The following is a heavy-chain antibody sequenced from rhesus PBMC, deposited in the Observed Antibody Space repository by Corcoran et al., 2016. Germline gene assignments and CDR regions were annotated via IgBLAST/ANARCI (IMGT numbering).Heavy chain of an antibody. Sequence: QVQLQESGPGLVKPSETLSLTCAVSGGSISGGYGWSWIRQPPGKGLEWMGRIFGSIGSSHYNRSLKSRVTISRATSKSQFSLKLSSVTAADTALYYCAGYYDDSGYFLGYWGQGVLVTVSS. CDR3: AGYYDDSGYFLGY. V-gene: IGHV4S7*01. J-gene: IGHJ4*01. CDR1: GGSISGGYG. CDR2: IFGSIGSS. D-gene: IGHD3-28*01.